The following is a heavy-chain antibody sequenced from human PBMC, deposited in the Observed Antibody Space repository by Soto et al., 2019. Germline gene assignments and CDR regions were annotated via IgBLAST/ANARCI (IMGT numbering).Heavy chain of an antibody. CDR1: GGTFSSYA. J-gene: IGHJ6*02. CDR3: ARGKGYYDSSGYRTPYYYYGMDV. V-gene: IGHV1-69*13. D-gene: IGHD3-22*01. CDR2: IIPIFGTA. Sequence: SVKVSCKASGGTFSSYAISWVRQAPGQGLEWMGGIIPIFGTANYAQKFQGRVTITADESTSTAYMELSSLRSEDTAVYYCARGKGYYDSSGYRTPYYYYGMDVWGQGTTVTVSS.